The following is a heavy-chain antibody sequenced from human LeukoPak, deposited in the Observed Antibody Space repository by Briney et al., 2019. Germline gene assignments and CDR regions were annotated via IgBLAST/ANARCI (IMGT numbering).Heavy chain of an antibody. CDR1: GFTFSSYS. V-gene: IGHV3-48*01. CDR3: ARDLATYYYDSSGFDAFDI. D-gene: IGHD3-22*01. J-gene: IGHJ3*02. CDR2: ISSSSSTI. Sequence: GGSLRLSCAASGFTFSSYSMNWVRQAPGKGLEWVSYISSSSSTIYYADSVKRRFTISRDNAKNSLYLQMNSLRAEDTAVYYCARDLATYYYDSSGFDAFDIWGQGTMVTASS.